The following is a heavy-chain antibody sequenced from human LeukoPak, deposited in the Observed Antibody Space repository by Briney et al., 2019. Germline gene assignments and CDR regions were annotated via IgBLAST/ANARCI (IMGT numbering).Heavy chain of an antibody. CDR2: IYYSGGT. CDR3: ARGRITGTTRSYYYYGMDV. Sequence: SETLSLTCTVSGGSISSTSYYWGWIRQPPGKGLEWIGSIYYSGGTYYNPSLKSRVTISVDTSKNQFSLKLSSVTAADTAVYYCARGRITGTTRSYYYYGMDVWGQGTTVTVSS. D-gene: IGHD1-7*01. J-gene: IGHJ6*02. V-gene: IGHV4-39*01. CDR1: GGSISSTSYY.